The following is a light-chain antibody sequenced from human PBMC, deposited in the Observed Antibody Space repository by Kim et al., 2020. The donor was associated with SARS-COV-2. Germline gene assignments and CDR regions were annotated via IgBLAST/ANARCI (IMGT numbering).Light chain of an antibody. V-gene: IGKV3-15*01. CDR2: GAS. Sequence: SPGDIATLSCRASQGVSSNLAWFQQKPGQAPRLLIYGASTRATGIPARFSGTGSGTEFTLTISSLQSEDFAVYYCQQYNNWPPVTFGQGTRLEIK. CDR3: QQYNNWPPVT. J-gene: IGKJ5*01. CDR1: QGVSSN.